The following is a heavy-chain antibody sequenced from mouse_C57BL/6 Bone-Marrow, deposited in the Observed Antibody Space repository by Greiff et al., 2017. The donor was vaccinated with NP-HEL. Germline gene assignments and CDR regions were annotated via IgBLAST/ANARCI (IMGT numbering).Heavy chain of an antibody. CDR3: ARLYYYGSSYPFAY. Sequence: VQLKESGGDLVKPGGSLKLSCAASGFTFSSYGMSWVRQTPDKRLEWVATISSGGSYTYYPDSVKGRFTISRDNAKNTLYLQMSSLKSEDTAMYYCARLYYYGSSYPFAYWGQGTLVTVSA. CDR2: ISSGGSYT. V-gene: IGHV5-6*01. CDR1: GFTFSSYG. D-gene: IGHD1-1*01. J-gene: IGHJ3*01.